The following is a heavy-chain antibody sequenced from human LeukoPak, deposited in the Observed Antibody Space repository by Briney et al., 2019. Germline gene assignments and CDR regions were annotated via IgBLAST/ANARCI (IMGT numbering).Heavy chain of an antibody. D-gene: IGHD5-12*01. CDR3: AREGGYSGYDCDY. CDR1: GFTFSRYW. J-gene: IGHJ4*02. CDR2: IKQDGSEK. Sequence: PGGSLRLSCAASGFTFSRYWMSWVRQAPGKGLEWVANIKQDGSEKYYVDSMKGRFTISRDNAKNSLFLQMNSLRAEDTAVYYCAREGGYSGYDCDYWGQGTLVTVSS. V-gene: IGHV3-7*01.